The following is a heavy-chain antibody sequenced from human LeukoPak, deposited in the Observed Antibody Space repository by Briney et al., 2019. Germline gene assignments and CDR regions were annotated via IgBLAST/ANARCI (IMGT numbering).Heavy chain of an antibody. CDR2: IRYDGSNK. V-gene: IGHV3-30*02. J-gene: IGHJ4*02. Sequence: GGSLRLSCAASGFTFSSYGMHWVRQAPGKGLEGGTFIRYDGSNKYYADSVKGRFTISRDNSKNTLYLQVNSLRAEDTAVYYCAKDRDWASAAGTDFDYWGQGTLVTVSS. D-gene: IGHD6-13*01. CDR3: AKDRDWASAAGTDFDY. CDR1: GFTFSSYG.